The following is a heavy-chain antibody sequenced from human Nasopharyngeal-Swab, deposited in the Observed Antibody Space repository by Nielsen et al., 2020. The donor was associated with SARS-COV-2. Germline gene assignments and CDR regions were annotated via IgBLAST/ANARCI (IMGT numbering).Heavy chain of an antibody. V-gene: IGHV3-73*01. CDR3: TTDYYFDY. Sequence: GGSLRLSCAASGFTFSGSAMHWVRQASGEGLEWVGRIRSKANSYATAYAASVKGRFTISRDDSKNTAYLQMDSLNTEDTALYYCTTDYYFDYWGQGTLVTVSS. J-gene: IGHJ4*02. CDR2: IRSKANSYAT. D-gene: IGHD4/OR15-4a*01. CDR1: GFTFSGSA.